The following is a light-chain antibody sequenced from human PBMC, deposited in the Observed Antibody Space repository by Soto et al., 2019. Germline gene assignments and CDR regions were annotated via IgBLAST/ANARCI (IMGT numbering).Light chain of an antibody. J-gene: IGKJ1*01. Sequence: QMTQSPSTLSASVGARVTITCRASQSISSWLAWFQQKPGKAPKLLIFKASSLKSGVPSRFSGSGSGTELTITISSLQPDDGETYYGQHYNSYSEAFGQGTKVDIK. V-gene: IGKV1-5*03. CDR3: QHYNSYSEA. CDR2: KAS. CDR1: QSISSW.